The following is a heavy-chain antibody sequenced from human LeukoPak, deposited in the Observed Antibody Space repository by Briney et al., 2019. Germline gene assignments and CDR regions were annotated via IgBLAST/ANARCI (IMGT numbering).Heavy chain of an antibody. CDR3: TTINWNYVRNDY. V-gene: IGHV3-15*07. D-gene: IGHD1-7*01. Sequence: GGSLRLSCSASGLTVTNAWMNWVRQAPGKGLEWVGRIKSKTDGGTTDYAAPVKGRFTISRDDSKNTLYLQMNSLKTEDTAVYYCTTINWNYVRNDYWGQETLVTVSS. CDR1: GLTVTNAW. J-gene: IGHJ4*02. CDR2: IKSKTDGGTT.